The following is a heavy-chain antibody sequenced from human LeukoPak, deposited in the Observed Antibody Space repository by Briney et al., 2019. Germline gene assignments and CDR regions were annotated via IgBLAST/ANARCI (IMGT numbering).Heavy chain of an antibody. J-gene: IGHJ4*02. CDR3: AKDREMATTLVPFDY. CDR1: GFTFNSYG. V-gene: IGHV3-30*18. Sequence: GGSLRLSCTPSGFTFNSYGMHWVPQAPGKGLEWVAVISYDGSNKYYADSVKGRFTISRDNSKNTLYLQMNSLRAEDTAVYYCAKDREMATTLVPFDYWGQGTLVTVSS. D-gene: IGHD5-24*01. CDR2: ISYDGSNK.